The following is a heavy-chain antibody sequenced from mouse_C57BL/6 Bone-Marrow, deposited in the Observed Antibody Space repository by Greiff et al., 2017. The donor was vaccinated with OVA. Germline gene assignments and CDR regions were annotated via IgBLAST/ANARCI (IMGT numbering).Heavy chain of an antibody. Sequence: VQLQQPGAELVRPGSSVKLSCKASGYTFTSYWMDWVKQRPGQGLEWIGNIYPSDSETHYNQKFKDKATLTVDKSSSTAYMQLSSLTSEDSAVYYCARDSSGYPWFAYWGQGTLVTVSA. D-gene: IGHD3-2*02. CDR1: GYTFTSYW. CDR2: IYPSDSET. J-gene: IGHJ3*01. CDR3: ARDSSGYPWFAY. V-gene: IGHV1-61*01.